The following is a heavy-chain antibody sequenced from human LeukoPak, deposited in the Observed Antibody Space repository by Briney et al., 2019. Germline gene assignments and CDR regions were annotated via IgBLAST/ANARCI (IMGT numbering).Heavy chain of an antibody. V-gene: IGHV3-74*01. CDR3: ARTWLLHDAFDI. CDR2: INSDGSST. D-gene: IGHD2-15*01. Sequence: GGSLRLFCAASGFTFSSYWMHWVRQAPGKGLVWVSRINSDGSSTSYADSVKGRFTISRDNAKNTLYLQMNSLRAEDTAVYYCARTWLLHDAFDIWGQGTMVTVSS. J-gene: IGHJ3*02. CDR1: GFTFSSYW.